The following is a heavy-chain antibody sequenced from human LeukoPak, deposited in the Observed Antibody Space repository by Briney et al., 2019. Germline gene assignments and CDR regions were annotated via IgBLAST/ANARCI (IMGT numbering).Heavy chain of an antibody. J-gene: IGHJ2*01. D-gene: IGHD3-9*01. Sequence: SETLSLTCTVSGGSISSYYWSWIRQPPGKGLERIGYIYYSGSTNYNPSLKSRVTISVDTSKNQFSLKLSSVTAADTAIYYCASLTNTTGYIPWYFDLWGRGTLVTVSS. V-gene: IGHV4-59*08. CDR3: ASLTNTTGYIPWYFDL. CDR1: GGSISSYY. CDR2: IYYSGST.